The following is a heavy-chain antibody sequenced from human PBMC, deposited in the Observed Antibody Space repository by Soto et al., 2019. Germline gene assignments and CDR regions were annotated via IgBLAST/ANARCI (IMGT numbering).Heavy chain of an antibody. D-gene: IGHD2-21*01. J-gene: IGHJ6*02. CDR3: ARLSGDHSAFFSYGMDA. Sequence: SVGSLRLSCAASGFTLDTYWMNWVRQAPGKGPEWLSGINSDGTISSYADSVKGRFTISRGNARNTLSLQMNSLRADDTAVYYCARLSGDHSAFFSYGMDAWGQGTTVTVSS. V-gene: IGHV3-74*01. CDR1: GFTLDTYW. CDR2: INSDGTIS.